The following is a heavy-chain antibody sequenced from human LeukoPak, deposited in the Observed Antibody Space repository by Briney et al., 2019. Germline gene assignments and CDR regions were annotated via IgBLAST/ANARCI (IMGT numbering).Heavy chain of an antibody. CDR3: AKGYRCSSTSCYRD. J-gene: IGHJ4*02. D-gene: IGHD2-2*01. V-gene: IGHV3-23*01. CDR1: GFTFSSYA. Sequence: PGGSLRLSCAASGFTFSSYAMSWVRQAPGKGLEWVSAISGSGGSTYYADSVKGRFTISRDNSKNTLYLQMNSLRAEDTAVYYCAKGYRCSSTSCYRDWGQGTLVTVSS. CDR2: ISGSGGST.